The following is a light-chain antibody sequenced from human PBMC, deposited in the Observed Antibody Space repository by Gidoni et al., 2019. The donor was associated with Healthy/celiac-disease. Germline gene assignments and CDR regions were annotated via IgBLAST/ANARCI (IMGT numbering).Light chain of an antibody. J-gene: IGKJ4*01. CDR3: QQYDNLPLT. Sequence: DIQMTQSPSSLSASVGDRVTITCQASQDISNYLNWYQQKPGKAPKLLVYDASNLETGVPSRSGGSGSGTDFTFTISSLQPEDIATYYCQQYDNLPLTFGGGTKVEIK. CDR1: QDISNY. CDR2: DAS. V-gene: IGKV1-33*01.